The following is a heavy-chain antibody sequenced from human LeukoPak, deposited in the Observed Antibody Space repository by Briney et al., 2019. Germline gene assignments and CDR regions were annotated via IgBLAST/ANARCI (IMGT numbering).Heavy chain of an antibody. Sequence: GGSLRLSCAASGFTFSSYSMNWVRQAPGKGLEWVSSISSGTYIYYGDSLKGRFTISRDSAKNSLYLQMNSLRAEDTAVYYCARRVASANDAFDIWGQGTMVTVSS. D-gene: IGHD6-13*01. J-gene: IGHJ3*02. CDR3: ARRVASANDAFDI. V-gene: IGHV3-21*01. CDR1: GFTFSSYS. CDR2: ISSGTYI.